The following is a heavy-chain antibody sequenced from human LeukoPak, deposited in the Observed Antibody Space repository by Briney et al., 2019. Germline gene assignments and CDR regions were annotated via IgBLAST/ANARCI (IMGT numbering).Heavy chain of an antibody. J-gene: IGHJ4*02. D-gene: IGHD6-6*01. CDR2: IKQDGSEK. V-gene: IGHV3-7*01. CDR1: GFTFSSYW. Sequence: PGGSLRLSCEASGFTFSSYWMNWVRQAPGKGLEWVANIKQDGSEKYYVDSVKGRFTISRDNAKNSLYLQMNSLRAEDTAVYYCARGTTVSSSLLYWGQGTLVTVSS. CDR3: ARGTTVSSSLLY.